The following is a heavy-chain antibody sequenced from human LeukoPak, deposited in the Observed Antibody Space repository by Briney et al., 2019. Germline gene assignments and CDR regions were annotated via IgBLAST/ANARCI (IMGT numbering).Heavy chain of an antibody. D-gene: IGHD4-17*01. CDR2: ISSSSSTI. CDR1: GFTFSSSTFGSYS. J-gene: IGHJ3*02. Sequence: GGSLRLSCATSGFTFSSSTFGSYSMNWVRQAPGKGLEWVSHISSSSSTIYYADSVKGRFTISRDNAKNSLYLQMNSLRDEDTAVYYCARDRGYGDYVGAFDIWGQGTMVTVSS. CDR3: ARDRGYGDYVGAFDI. V-gene: IGHV3-48*02.